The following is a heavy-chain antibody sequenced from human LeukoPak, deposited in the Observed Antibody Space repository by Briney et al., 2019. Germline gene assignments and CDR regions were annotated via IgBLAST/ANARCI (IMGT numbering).Heavy chain of an antibody. V-gene: IGHV3-23*01. CDR1: GFNFRSYA. CDR3: AKPLYDLWSTYLFDY. CDR2: ITGSGGAT. Sequence: GGSLRLSCAASGFNFRSYAMSWVRQAPGKGLEWVSGITGSGGATYYADSVKGRFTISRDNSKNTLYLQVDTLRAEDTAVYYCAKPLYDLWSTYLFDYWGQGTLVTVSS. D-gene: IGHD3-3*01. J-gene: IGHJ4*02.